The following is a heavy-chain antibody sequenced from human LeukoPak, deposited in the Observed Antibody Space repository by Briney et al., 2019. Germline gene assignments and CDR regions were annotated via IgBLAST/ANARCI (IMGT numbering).Heavy chain of an antibody. Sequence: ASVKVSCKASGYTFTSYDINWVRQATGHGLEWMGWMKPNSGNTGYAQKFQGRVTMTRNTSISTAYMELSSLRSEDTAVYYWARARIRGNWFDPWGQGTLVTVSS. V-gene: IGHV1-8*01. CDR3: ARARIRGNWFDP. J-gene: IGHJ5*02. CDR2: MKPNSGNT. CDR1: GYTFTSYD. D-gene: IGHD2/OR15-2a*01.